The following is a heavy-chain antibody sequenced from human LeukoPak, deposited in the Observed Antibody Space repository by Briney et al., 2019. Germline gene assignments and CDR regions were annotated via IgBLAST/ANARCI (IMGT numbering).Heavy chain of an antibody. Sequence: GGSLRLSCAASGFTFSSYSMNWVRQAPGKGLEWVSSISSSSSYIYYADSVKGRFTISRDNARNSLYLQMNSLRAEDTAVYYCARGGDSSSPHYYYYYYMDVWGKGTTVTVSS. CDR3: ARGGDSSSPHYYYYYYMDV. CDR1: GFTFSSYS. J-gene: IGHJ6*03. CDR2: ISSSSSYI. V-gene: IGHV3-21*01. D-gene: IGHD6-6*01.